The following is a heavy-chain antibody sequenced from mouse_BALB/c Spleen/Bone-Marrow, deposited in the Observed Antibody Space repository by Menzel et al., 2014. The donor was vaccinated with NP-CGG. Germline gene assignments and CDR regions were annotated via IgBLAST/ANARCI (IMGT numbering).Heavy chain of an antibody. V-gene: IGHV1-14*01. J-gene: IGHJ3*01. CDR1: GYTFTSYV. CDR2: INPYNDGT. D-gene: IGHD2-14*01. CDR3: ARSGRYDGFAD. Sequence: VQLQQSGPALVKPGASVKMSCKASGYTFTSYVMHWVKQKPGQGLEWIGYINPYNDGTKYNEKFKGKATLTSDKSSSTAYMELSSLPSEDAAVYYCARSGRYDGFADWGQGTLVTVSA.